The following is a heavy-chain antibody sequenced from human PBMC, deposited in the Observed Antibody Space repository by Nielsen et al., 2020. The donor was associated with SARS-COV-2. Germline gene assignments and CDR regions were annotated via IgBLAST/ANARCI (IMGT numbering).Heavy chain of an antibody. CDR1: GGSIISSSYY. J-gene: IGHJ5*02. Sequence: SDTLSLTCTVSGGSIISSSYYWGWIRQPPGKGLEWIGYIHYTGRPYYSPSLKSRISMSIHTSKGLFSLKLTSVTAADTAVYYCTRGFCSGLRCYSFTSAFDPWGQGTRVTVSS. CDR2: IHYTGRP. V-gene: IGHV4-30-4*02. D-gene: IGHD2-15*01. CDR3: TRGFCSGLRCYSFTSAFDP.